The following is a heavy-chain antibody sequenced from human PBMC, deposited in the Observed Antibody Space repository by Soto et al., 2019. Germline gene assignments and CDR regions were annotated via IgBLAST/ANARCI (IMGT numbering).Heavy chain of an antibody. Sequence: QVQLVESGGGLVKPGGSLRLSCAASGFTLSDYHMSWIRQAPGKGLEWVSYIKRGGSPVYYAESVKGPFTISRDNTKNSLYLQMSSLGVEDTAVYYCARRIAGATGHAMDVWGQGIMVTVSS. V-gene: IGHV3-11*01. CDR2: IKRGGSPV. CDR1: GFTLSDYH. D-gene: IGHD1-26*01. CDR3: ARRIAGATGHAMDV. J-gene: IGHJ6*02.